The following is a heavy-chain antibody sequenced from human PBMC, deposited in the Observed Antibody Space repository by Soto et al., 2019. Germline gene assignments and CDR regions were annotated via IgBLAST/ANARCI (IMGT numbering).Heavy chain of an antibody. CDR3: ARGGQECPRTYGSDIYDGLDV. CDR2: ISAYNGNT. D-gene: IGHD4-17*01. CDR1: GYIFNHYG. V-gene: IGHV1-18*01. J-gene: IGHJ6*02. Sequence: QVQLVQSGAEVKKPGASVRVSCKASGYIFNHYGIGWVRQAPGQGLEWMGWISAYNGNTHYAGSLQGRVTRTTDTSTSTADMELRSLRSDDTAFYYCARGGQECPRTYGSDIYDGLDVVGQGTTVTVSS.